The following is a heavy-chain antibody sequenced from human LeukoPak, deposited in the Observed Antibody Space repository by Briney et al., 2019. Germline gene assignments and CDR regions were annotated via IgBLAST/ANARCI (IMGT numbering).Heavy chain of an antibody. CDR1: GGSISSGDYY. CDR3: VRLNWRRKAFDV. CDR2: IYYSGST. V-gene: IGHV4-30-4*01. Sequence: PSQTLSLTCTVSGGSISSGDYYWSWIRQPPGKGLEWIGYIYYSGSTYYNPSLKSRVTISVDTSKNQFSLKLSSVTAADTAVYYCVRLNWRRKAFDVWGQGTMVTVSS. J-gene: IGHJ3*01. D-gene: IGHD1-20*01.